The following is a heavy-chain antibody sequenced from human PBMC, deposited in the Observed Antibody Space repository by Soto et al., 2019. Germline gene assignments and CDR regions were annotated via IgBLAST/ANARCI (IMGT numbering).Heavy chain of an antibody. CDR3: AGGGITGMGGFDP. J-gene: IGHJ5*02. Sequence: QVQLVQSGVEVKKPGASVKVSCKASGYTFSSYGISWVRQAPGQGLEWMGWISAHNGNTNYAQKFQGRVTLTTDTTTSTAYMERRSRRSDDTAVYYCAGGGITGMGGFDPWGLGTLVTVSS. CDR2: ISAHNGNT. V-gene: IGHV1-18*01. CDR1: GYTFSSYG. D-gene: IGHD1-20*01.